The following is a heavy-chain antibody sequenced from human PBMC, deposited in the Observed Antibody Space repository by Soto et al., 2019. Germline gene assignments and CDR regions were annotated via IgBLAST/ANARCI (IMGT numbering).Heavy chain of an antibody. CDR1: GCSISSGGYY. Sequence: SETLSLTCTVSGCSISSGGYYWSWILQHPGKGLEWIGYIYYSGSTYYNPSLKSRVIISVDTSKNQFSLKLSSVTAADTAVYYCVRHPITFYAYDIWGQGTMVTVSS. CDR3: VRHPITFYAYDI. V-gene: IGHV4-31*03. CDR2: IYYSGST. J-gene: IGHJ3*02. D-gene: IGHD3-16*01.